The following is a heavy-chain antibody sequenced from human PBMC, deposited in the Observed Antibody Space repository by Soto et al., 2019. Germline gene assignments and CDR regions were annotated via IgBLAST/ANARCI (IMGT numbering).Heavy chain of an antibody. Sequence: SQTLSLTCVISGDSVSSNSAAWNWIRQSPSRGLEWLGRTYYRSKWYNDYAVSVKSRITINPDTSKNQFSLQLNSVSPEDTAVYYCASYCSGGSCYGAEAFDIWGQGTMVTVSS. D-gene: IGHD2-15*01. V-gene: IGHV6-1*01. J-gene: IGHJ3*02. CDR1: GDSVSSNSAA. CDR3: ASYCSGGSCYGAEAFDI. CDR2: TYYRSKWYN.